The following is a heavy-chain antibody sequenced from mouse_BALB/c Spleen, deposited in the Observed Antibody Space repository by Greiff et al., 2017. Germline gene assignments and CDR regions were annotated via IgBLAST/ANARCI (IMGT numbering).Heavy chain of an antibody. Sequence: ESGPGLVKPSQSLSLTCSVTGYSITSGYYWNWIRQFPGNKLEWMGYISYDGSNNYNPSLKNRISITRDTSKNQFFLKLNSVTTEDTATYYCARGSSYDAMDYWGQGTSVTVSS. CDR1: GYSITSGYY. CDR3: ARGSSYDAMDY. J-gene: IGHJ4*01. CDR2: ISYDGSN. D-gene: IGHD1-1*01. V-gene: IGHV3-6*02.